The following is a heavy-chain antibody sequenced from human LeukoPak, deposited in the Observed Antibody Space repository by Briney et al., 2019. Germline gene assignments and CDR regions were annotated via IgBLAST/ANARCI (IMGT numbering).Heavy chain of an antibody. CDR2: IYYSGST. D-gene: IGHD2-15*01. CDR3: ARRLGCIGVRCSYYFDY. J-gene: IGHJ4*02. V-gene: IGHV4-30-4*01. Sequence: NPSQTLSLTCTVSGGSISSGDYYWSWIRQPPGKGLEWIGYIYYSGSTYYNPSLKSRVTISVDLSQNQFSLKLSSVTAADTAVYYCARRLGCIGVRCSYYFDYWGQGTLVTVSS. CDR1: GGSISSGDYY.